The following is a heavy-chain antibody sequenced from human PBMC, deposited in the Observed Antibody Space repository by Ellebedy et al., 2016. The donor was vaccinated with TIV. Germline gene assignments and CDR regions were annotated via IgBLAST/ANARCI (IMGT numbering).Heavy chain of an antibody. V-gene: IGHV5-51*01. CDR2: IYPGDSDT. Sequence: PGGSLRLSCKGSGYTFTNYWIAWVRQMPGKGLEWMGTIYPGDSDTRDSPSFRDQVTLSVDASTSTAYLQWISLKASDTAMYQCARGTLGSGFDYWGQGTLVTVSS. CDR1: GYTFTNYW. CDR3: ARGTLGSGFDY. D-gene: IGHD7-27*01. J-gene: IGHJ4*02.